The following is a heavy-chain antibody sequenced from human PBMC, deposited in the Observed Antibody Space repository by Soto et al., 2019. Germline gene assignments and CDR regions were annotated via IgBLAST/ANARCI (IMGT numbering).Heavy chain of an antibody. D-gene: IGHD3-10*01. CDR1: GGSISSSSYY. CDR3: ARHRGYYGSGSYPYYGMDV. V-gene: IGHV4-39*01. CDR2: IYYSGST. J-gene: IGHJ6*02. Sequence: PSETLSLTCTVSGGSISSSSYYWGWIRQPPGKGLEWIGSIYYSGSTYYNPSLKSRVTISVDTSKNQFSLKLSSVTAADTAVYYCARHRGYYGSGSYPYYGMDVWGQGTTVTVSS.